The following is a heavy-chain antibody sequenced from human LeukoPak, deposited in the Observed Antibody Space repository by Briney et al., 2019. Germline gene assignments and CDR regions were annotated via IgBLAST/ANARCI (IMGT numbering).Heavy chain of an antibody. D-gene: IGHD1-7*01. CDR2: INDSGRT. J-gene: IGHJ6*03. Sequence: PSETLSLTCAVYGWTFSNYYWSWIRQPPGQGLEWIGEINDSGRTNYNPSLMSRVTISVDTSKNQFSRRLNSVTATDTAVYYCARRWNYGRNYYIYVWGKGATVSVSS. CDR1: GWTFSNYY. CDR3: ARRWNYGRNYYIYV. V-gene: IGHV4-34*01.